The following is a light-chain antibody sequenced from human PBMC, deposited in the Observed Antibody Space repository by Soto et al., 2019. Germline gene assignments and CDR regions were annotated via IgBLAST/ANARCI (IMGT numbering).Light chain of an antibody. CDR3: QQGYSTPGWT. V-gene: IGKV1-39*01. Sequence: DIQMTQSPSSLSASVGDRVTITCRASQSISSYLNWYQQKPGKAPKLLIYAASSLQSGVPSRFSGSGSGTDFTLTISSLHPEDFATYYCQQGYSTPGWTFGQGTKVVIK. J-gene: IGKJ1*01. CDR1: QSISSY. CDR2: AAS.